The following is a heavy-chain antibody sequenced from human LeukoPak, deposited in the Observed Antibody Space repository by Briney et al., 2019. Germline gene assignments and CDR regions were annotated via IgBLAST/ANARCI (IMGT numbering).Heavy chain of an antibody. J-gene: IGHJ3*02. D-gene: IGHD2-15*01. CDR3: AISRGWYAFDI. CDR1: GFTSNNYW. CDR2: IKKDGSEK. V-gene: IGHV3-7*01. Sequence: GGSLRLSCAASGFTSNNYWMIWVRQAPGKGLEWVANIKKDGSEKYFVDSVKGRFTFTRDNAQNSLHVQMNGLRVEDTGIYYCAISRGWYAFDIWGQGTMVTVSS.